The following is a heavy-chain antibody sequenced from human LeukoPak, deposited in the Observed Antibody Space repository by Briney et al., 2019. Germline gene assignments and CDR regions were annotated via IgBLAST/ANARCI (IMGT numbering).Heavy chain of an antibody. D-gene: IGHD4-17*01. J-gene: IGHJ5*02. CDR1: GGSINSGDYY. Sequence: SQTLSLTCNVSGGSINSGDYYWSWIRQPAGKPLEWIGRIYTSVITIYKFSLESRVTISIATSKNRFSLKLNSVTASDTAVYYCTRDTGTTGEVKFAPWGQGTLVTVSS. V-gene: IGHV4-61*02. CDR3: TRDTGTTGEVKFAP. CDR2: IYTSVIT.